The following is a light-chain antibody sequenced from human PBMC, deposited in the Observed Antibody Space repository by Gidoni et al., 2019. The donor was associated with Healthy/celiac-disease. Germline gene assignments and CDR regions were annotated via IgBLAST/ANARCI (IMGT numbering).Light chain of an antibody. J-gene: IGKJ1*01. Sequence: DIQMTPSPYTLSASVGDRVTITCRASQSISSWLAWYQQKPGKAPKLLIYKASSLESGVPSRFSGSGSGTEFTLTISSLQPDDFATYYCQQYNSYPWTFGQGTKVEIK. CDR3: QQYNSYPWT. CDR2: KAS. CDR1: QSISSW. V-gene: IGKV1-5*03.